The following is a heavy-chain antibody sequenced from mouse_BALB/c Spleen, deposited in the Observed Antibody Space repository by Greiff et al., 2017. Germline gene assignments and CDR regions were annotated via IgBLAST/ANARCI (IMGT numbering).Heavy chain of an antibody. Sequence: QLQQSGPGLVKPSQSLSLTCTVTGYSITSDYAWNWIRQFPGNKLEWMGYISYSGSTSYNPSLKSRISITRDTSKNQFFLQLNSVTTEDTATYYCARSGDGYYPCAYWGQGTLVTVSA. J-gene: IGHJ3*01. CDR1: GYSITSDYA. CDR3: ARSGDGYYPCAY. V-gene: IGHV3-2*02. D-gene: IGHD2-3*01. CDR2: ISYSGST.